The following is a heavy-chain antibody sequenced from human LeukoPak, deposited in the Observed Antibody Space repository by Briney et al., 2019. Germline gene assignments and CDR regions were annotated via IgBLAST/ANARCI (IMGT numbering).Heavy chain of an antibody. V-gene: IGHV4-39*01. J-gene: IGHJ4*02. CDR1: GGSISSSSYY. CDR3: ARGRGLAATGY. D-gene: IGHD2-15*01. Sequence: PSETLSLTCTVSGGSISSSSYYWGWIRQPPGKGLEWIGSIYYSGSTYYNPSLKSRVTISVDTSKNQFSLKLSSVTAADTAVYYCARGRGLAATGYWGQGTQVTVSS. CDR2: IYYSGST.